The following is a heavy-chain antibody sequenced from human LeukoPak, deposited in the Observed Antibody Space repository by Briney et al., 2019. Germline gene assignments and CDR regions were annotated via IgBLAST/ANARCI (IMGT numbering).Heavy chain of an antibody. V-gene: IGHV4-39*02. Sequence: SETLSLTCTVSGGSISSSGYYWGWVRQPPGKGLEWIGTIFYAGNTYYNPSLKSRVTMSVDTSKNQFSLKLTSVTPADTAVYYCARDSIPLAFDVWGQGTMVAVPS. J-gene: IGHJ3*01. CDR3: ARDSIPLAFDV. CDR2: IFYAGNT. CDR1: GGSISSSGYY. D-gene: IGHD3-3*02.